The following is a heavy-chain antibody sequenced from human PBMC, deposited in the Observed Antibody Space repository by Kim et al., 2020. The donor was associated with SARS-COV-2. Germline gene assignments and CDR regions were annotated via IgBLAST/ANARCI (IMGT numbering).Heavy chain of an antibody. V-gene: IGHV3-21*01. CDR2: ISSSSSYI. D-gene: IGHD1-7*01. CDR3: ARDRKELGSNYYYGMDV. Sequence: GGSLRLSCAASGFTFSSYSMNWVRQAPGKGLEWVSSISSSSSYIYYADSVKGRFTISRDNAKNSLYLQMNSLRAEDTAVYYCARDRKELGSNYYYGMDVWDQGTTVTVSS. CDR1: GFTFSSYS. J-gene: IGHJ6*02.